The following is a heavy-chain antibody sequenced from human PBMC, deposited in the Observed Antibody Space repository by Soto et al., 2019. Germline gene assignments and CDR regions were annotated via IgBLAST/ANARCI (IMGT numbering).Heavy chain of an antibody. D-gene: IGHD2-2*01. CDR2: ISSSSSSYI. CDR1: GFTFSSYS. V-gene: IGHV3-21*01. Sequence: GGSLRLSCAASGFTFSSYSMNWVRQAPGKGLEWVSSISSSSSSYIYYADSVKGRFTISRDNAKNSLYLQMNSLRAEDTAVYYCARGDIVVVPAAADWFDPWGQGTLVTVSS. CDR3: ARGDIVVVPAAADWFDP. J-gene: IGHJ5*02.